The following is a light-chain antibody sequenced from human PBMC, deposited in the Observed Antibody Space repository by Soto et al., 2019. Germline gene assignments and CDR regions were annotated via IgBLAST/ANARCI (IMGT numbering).Light chain of an antibody. J-gene: IGLJ1*01. V-gene: IGLV2-11*01. CDR1: SSDVGGYNY. CDR2: DVS. Sequence: QSVLTQPRSVSGSPGQSVTISCTGTSSDVGGYNYVSWYQQHPGMAPKLMIYDVSQRPSGVPDRFSGSRSGSTASLTVSGLQAEDEAEYYCCSYAGSYIYVFGTGTKVTVL. CDR3: CSYAGSYIYV.